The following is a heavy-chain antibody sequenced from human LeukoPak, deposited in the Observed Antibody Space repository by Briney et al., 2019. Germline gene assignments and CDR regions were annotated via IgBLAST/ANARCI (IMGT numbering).Heavy chain of an antibody. CDR2: IIPIFGTA. V-gene: IGHV1-69*01. Sequence: SVKVSCKASGGTFSSYAISWVRQAPGQGLGWMGGIIPIFGTANYAQKFQGRVTITADESTSTAYMELSSLRSEDTAVYYCAGPDYYDSSGYDAFDIWGQGTMVTVSS. CDR1: GGTFSSYA. D-gene: IGHD3-22*01. J-gene: IGHJ3*02. CDR3: AGPDYYDSSGYDAFDI.